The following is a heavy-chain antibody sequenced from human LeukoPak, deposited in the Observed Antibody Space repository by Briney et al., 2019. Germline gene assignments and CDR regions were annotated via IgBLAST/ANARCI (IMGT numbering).Heavy chain of an antibody. D-gene: IGHD2-2*01. J-gene: IGHJ4*02. CDR1: GFTFDDYG. CDR3: ARVGDTGLGYCSSTSCYLPDY. V-gene: IGHV3-20*04. CDR2: INWNGGST. Sequence: GSLRLSCAASGFTFDDYGMSWVRQAPGKGLEWVSGINWNGGSTGYADSVKGRFTISRDNAKNSLYLQMNSLRAEDTALYYCARVGDTGLGYCSSTSCYLPDYWGQGTLVTVSS.